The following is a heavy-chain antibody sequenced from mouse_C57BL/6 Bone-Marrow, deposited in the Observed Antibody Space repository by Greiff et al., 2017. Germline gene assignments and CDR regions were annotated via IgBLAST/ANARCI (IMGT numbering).Heavy chain of an antibody. J-gene: IGHJ1*03. V-gene: IGHV1-85*01. D-gene: IGHD1-1*01. CDR3: ARLEFDGSSGDWYFDV. CDR2: IYPRDGST. CDR1: GYTFTSYD. Sequence: VKLLESGPELVKPGASVKLSCKASGYTFTSYDINWVKQRPGQGLEWIGWIYPRDGSTKYNEKFKGKATLTVDTSSSTAYMELHSLTSEDSAVYCCARLEFDGSSGDWYFDVGGTGTAVTVTA.